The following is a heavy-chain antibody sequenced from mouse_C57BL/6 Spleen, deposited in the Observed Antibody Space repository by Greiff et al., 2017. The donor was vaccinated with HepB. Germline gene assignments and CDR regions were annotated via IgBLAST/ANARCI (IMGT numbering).Heavy chain of an antibody. CDR2: IYPGSGNT. V-gene: IGHV1-76*01. J-gene: IGHJ4*01. CDR1: GYTFTDYY. D-gene: IGHD2-5*01. CDR3: SYYSNYGTMDY. Sequence: VQLQQSGAELVRPGASVKLSCKASGYTFTDYYINWVKQRPGQGLEWIARIYPGSGNTYYNEKFKGKATLTAEKSSSTAYMQLSSLTSEDSAVYFCSYYSNYGTMDYWGQGTSVTVSS.